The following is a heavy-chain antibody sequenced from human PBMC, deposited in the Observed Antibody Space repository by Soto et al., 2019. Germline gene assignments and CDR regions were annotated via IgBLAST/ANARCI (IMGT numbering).Heavy chain of an antibody. J-gene: IGHJ6*02. CDR3: AMTLSGTHAPNGMDV. D-gene: IGHD3-10*01. Sequence: QVQLVQSGAEVKETGSSVKVSCKASGYTFTYRYLHWVRQAPGQALEWMGWITPFNGNTHYAQKFQDRVTITRDRSMSTGYMELSSLRSEDTAMYYCAMTLSGTHAPNGMDVWGQGTTVTVSS. V-gene: IGHV1-45*02. CDR1: GYTFTYRY. CDR2: ITPFNGNT.